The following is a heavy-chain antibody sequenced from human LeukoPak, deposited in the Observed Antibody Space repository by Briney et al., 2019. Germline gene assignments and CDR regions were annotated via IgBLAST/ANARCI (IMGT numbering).Heavy chain of an antibody. CDR2: ISYGGKT. D-gene: IGHD3-3*01. CDR3: ARHGSSSYGVVKTWFDP. V-gene: IGHV4-39*01. Sequence: PLETLCLSCAVSGASIRRTNDYSGWVRQAAGNGRGWIGSISYGGKTNYRPSLTSRASIEVDATKNQLSLSLRFVTSADTAVYYCARHGSSSYGVVKTWFDPWGQGSLVVVSS. CDR1: GASIRRTNDY. J-gene: IGHJ5*02.